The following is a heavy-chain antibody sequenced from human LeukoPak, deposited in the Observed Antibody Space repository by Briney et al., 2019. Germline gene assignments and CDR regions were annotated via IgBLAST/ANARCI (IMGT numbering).Heavy chain of an antibody. Sequence: SETLSLTCSVSGGSMSSYYWSWIRQPPGKGLEWIGYIYYNGKTNYSPSLNSRVTISVDTSRNQFSLKLNSVTAADTAVYYCARGGWSVDYWGQGTLVTVSS. D-gene: IGHD6-19*01. CDR2: IYYNGKT. CDR3: ARGGWSVDY. V-gene: IGHV4-59*08. CDR1: GGSMSSYY. J-gene: IGHJ4*02.